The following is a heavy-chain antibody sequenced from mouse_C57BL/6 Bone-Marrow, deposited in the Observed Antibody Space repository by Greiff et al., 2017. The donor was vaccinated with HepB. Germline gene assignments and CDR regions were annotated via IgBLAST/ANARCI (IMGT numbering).Heavy chain of an antibody. CDR2: IHPNSGST. J-gene: IGHJ4*01. D-gene: IGHD6-1*01. CDR1: GYTFTSYW. V-gene: IGHV1-64*01. Sequence: QVQLQQPGAELVKPGASVKLSCKASGYTFTSYWMHWVKQRPGQGLEWIGMIHPNSGSTNYNEKFKSKATLTVDKSSSTAYMQLSSLTSEDSAVYYCARSSLNVSPYYAMEYWGQGTSVTVSS. CDR3: ARSSLNVSPYYAMEY.